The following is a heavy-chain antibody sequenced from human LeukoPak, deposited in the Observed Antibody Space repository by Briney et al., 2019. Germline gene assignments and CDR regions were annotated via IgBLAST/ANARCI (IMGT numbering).Heavy chain of an antibody. V-gene: IGHV4-39*01. Sequence: SSETLSLTCTVSGGSISSSSYYWGWIRQPPGKGLEWIGSIYYSGSTYYNPSLKSRVTISVDTSKNQFSLKLSSVTAADTAVYYCAKGPHYGDGNYFFHMDVWGKGTTVTISS. CDR3: AKGPHYGDGNYFFHMDV. D-gene: IGHD4-17*01. CDR1: GGSISSSSYY. J-gene: IGHJ6*03. CDR2: IYYSGST.